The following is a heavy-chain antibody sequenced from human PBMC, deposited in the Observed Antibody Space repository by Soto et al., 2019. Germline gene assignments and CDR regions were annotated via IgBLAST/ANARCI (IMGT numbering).Heavy chain of an antibody. CDR3: ARGRGRGYCSGGSCYSLGIRWFDP. Sequence: LETLSLTCAVYGGSFSGYYWSWIRQPPGKGLEWIGEINHSGSTNYNPSLESRVTISVDTSKNQFSLKLSSVTAADTAVYYCARGRGRGYCSGGSCYSLGIRWFDPWGQGTLVTVSS. CDR1: GGSFSGYY. CDR2: INHSGST. V-gene: IGHV4-34*01. D-gene: IGHD2-15*01. J-gene: IGHJ5*02.